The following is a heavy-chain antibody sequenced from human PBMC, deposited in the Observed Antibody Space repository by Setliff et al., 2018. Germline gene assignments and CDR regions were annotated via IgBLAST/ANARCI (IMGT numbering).Heavy chain of an antibody. D-gene: IGHD3-16*02. CDR1: GFTLRSYW. J-gene: IGHJ4*02. CDR3: ARVYGASVWGNYPVDY. V-gene: IGHV3-7*03. Sequence: GGSLRLSCAASGFTLRSYWMSWVRQAPGKGLEWVANIKEDGSETYYGGSVKGRFTISRDNAKNSLYLQMNSLRAEDTAVYYCARVYGASVWGNYPVDYWGQGTLVTVSS. CDR2: IKEDGSET.